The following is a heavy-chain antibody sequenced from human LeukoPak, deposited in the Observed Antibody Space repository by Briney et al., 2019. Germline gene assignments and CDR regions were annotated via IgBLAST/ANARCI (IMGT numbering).Heavy chain of an antibody. J-gene: IGHJ4*02. CDR3: ARRISLWYHGGRDYFDY. D-gene: IGHD3-16*01. CDR2: INHSGST. V-gene: IGHV4-34*01. Sequence: SETLSLTCAVYGGSFSGYYWSWIRQPPGKGLEWIGEINHSGSTNYNPSLKSRVTISVDTSKNQFSLKLSSVTAADTAVYYCARRISLWYHGGRDYFDYWGQGTLVTVSS. CDR1: GGSFSGYY.